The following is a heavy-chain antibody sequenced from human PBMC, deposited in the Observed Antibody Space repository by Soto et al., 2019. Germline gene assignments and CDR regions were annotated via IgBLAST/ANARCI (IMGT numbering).Heavy chain of an antibody. Sequence: GEPLKEACSVGGKSCNRWIGCQHQMPGKGLEGGGIIYPGDSDTSYSPSFQGKATISADKPISTAYLQWSSLKASDTAMYYCARHEGYYGSHAAGLFDYWGQGTLVTVSS. J-gene: IGHJ4*02. CDR2: IYPGDSDT. V-gene: IGHV5-51*07. D-gene: IGHD3-22*01. CDR3: ARHEGYYGSHAAGLFDY. CDR1: GKSCNRW.